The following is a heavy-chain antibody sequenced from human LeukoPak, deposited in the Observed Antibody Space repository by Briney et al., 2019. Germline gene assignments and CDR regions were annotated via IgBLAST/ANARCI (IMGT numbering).Heavy chain of an antibody. J-gene: IGHJ4*02. CDR3: ARLTYYYDSSGYYPGHYFDY. V-gene: IGHV4-34*01. Sequence: PGGSLRLSCAASGFTVSSNYMSWVRQPPGEGLEWIGETNHSGSTNYNPSLKSRVTISVDTSKNQFSLKLSSVTAADTAVYYCARLTYYYDSSGYYPGHYFDYWGQGTLVTVSS. CDR2: TNHSGST. CDR1: GFTVSSNY. D-gene: IGHD3-22*01.